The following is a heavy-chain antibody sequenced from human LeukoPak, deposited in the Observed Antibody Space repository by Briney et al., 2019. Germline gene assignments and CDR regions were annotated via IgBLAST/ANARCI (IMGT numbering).Heavy chain of an antibody. CDR1: RYTFTSYG. CDR2: ISAYNGNT. D-gene: IGHD4-17*01. J-gene: IGHJ4*02. Sequence: ASVKDSCQASRYTFTSYGISWVRQAPGQGLEWMGWISAYNGNTNYAQKLQGRVTMTTDTSTSTAYMELRSLRSDDTAVYYCARDRATVTTDGLDYRSQGTLVTVSS. V-gene: IGHV1-18*01. CDR3: ARDRATVTTDGLDY.